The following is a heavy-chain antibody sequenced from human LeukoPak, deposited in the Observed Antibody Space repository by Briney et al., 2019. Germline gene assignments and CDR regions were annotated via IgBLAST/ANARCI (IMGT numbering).Heavy chain of an antibody. CDR2: ISYDGSNK. CDR3: AKEPVGDYFDY. V-gene: IGHV3-30*18. CDR1: GFSFSSYA. Sequence: GGSLRLSCAASGFSFSSYAMHWVRQAPGKGLEWVTLISYDGSNKYYADSVRGRFTISRDDSKNTLYLQMNSLRAEDTAVYYCAKEPVGDYFDYWGQGTLVTVS. J-gene: IGHJ4*02. D-gene: IGHD2-2*01.